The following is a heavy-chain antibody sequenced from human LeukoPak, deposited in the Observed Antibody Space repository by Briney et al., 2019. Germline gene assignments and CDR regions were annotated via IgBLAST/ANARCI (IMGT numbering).Heavy chain of an antibody. CDR2: IKSKTDGGTT. D-gene: IGHD2-15*01. CDR3: TTRNCSGGSCHDY. Sequence: GGSLRLSCAASGFTFSTYWMHWVRQAPGKGLEWVGRIKSKTDGGTTDYAAPVKGRFTISRDDSKNTLYLQMNSLKTEDTAVYYCTTRNCSGGSCHDYWGQGTLVTVSS. J-gene: IGHJ4*02. CDR1: GFTFSTYW. V-gene: IGHV3-15*07.